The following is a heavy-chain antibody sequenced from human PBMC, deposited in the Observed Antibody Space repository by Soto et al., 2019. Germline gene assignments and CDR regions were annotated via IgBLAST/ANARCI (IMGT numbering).Heavy chain of an antibody. J-gene: IGHJ6*02. V-gene: IGHV5-51*01. CDR1: VYTFSNYG. Sequence: EALKISWNASVYTFSNYGIAWVRQMRGKGLEWMGIIHPGDSDVRYSPSFQGLVTFSADKSINTAYAQWISLKASDTALYYCARHVGGRDYYYGIDVWGQGTTVTVSS. CDR3: ARHVGGRDYYYGIDV. CDR2: IHPGDSDV.